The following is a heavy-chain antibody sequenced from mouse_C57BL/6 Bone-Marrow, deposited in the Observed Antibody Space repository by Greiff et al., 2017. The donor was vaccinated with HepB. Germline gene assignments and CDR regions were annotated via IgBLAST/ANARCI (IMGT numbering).Heavy chain of an antibody. Sequence: EVKLEESGGGLVQPGGSLKLSCAASGFTFSDYYMYWVRQTPEKRLEWVAYISNGGGSTYYPDTVKGRFTISRDNAKNTLYLQMSRLKSEDTAMYYCARQDYGYDVDYAMDYWGQGTSVTVSS. D-gene: IGHD2-2*01. V-gene: IGHV5-12*01. CDR2: ISNGGGST. J-gene: IGHJ4*01. CDR1: GFTFSDYY. CDR3: ARQDYGYDVDYAMDY.